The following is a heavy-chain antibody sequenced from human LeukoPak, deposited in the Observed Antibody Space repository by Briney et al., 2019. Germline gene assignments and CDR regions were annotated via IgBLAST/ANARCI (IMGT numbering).Heavy chain of an antibody. V-gene: IGHV3-30*18. D-gene: IGHD6-19*01. CDR2: ISYDGSNK. CDR3: AKDRGSGWYTFGY. Sequence: GRSLRLSCAASGFTFSSYGMHWVRQAPGKGLEWVAVISYDGSNKYYADPVKGRFTISRDNSKNTLYLQMNSLRAEDTAVYYCAKDRGSGWYTFGYWGQGTLVTVSS. J-gene: IGHJ4*02. CDR1: GFTFSSYG.